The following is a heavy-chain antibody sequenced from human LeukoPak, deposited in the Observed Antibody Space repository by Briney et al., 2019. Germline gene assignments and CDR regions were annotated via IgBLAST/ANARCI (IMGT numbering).Heavy chain of an antibody. Sequence: SVKVSCKTSGGTFSSYPISWVRQAPGQGLEWMGGIIPIFGTTNYAQKFRGRVTITADESTSTAYMELSSLRSEDTAVYYCARDPVTIFGVVIGWFDPWGQGTLVTVSS. CDR3: ARDPVTIFGVVIGWFDP. D-gene: IGHD3-3*01. CDR2: IIPIFGTT. V-gene: IGHV1-69*13. J-gene: IGHJ5*02. CDR1: GGTFSSYP.